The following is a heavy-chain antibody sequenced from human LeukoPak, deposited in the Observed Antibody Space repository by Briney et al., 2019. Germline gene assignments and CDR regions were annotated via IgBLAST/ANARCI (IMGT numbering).Heavy chain of an antibody. V-gene: IGHV3-23*01. D-gene: IGHD6-19*01. Sequence: GGSLRLSCAASGFTFSSYAMSWVRQAPGKGLEWVSAISGSGGSTYYADSVKGRFTISADKSISTAYLQWSSLKASATAIYYCARPSFSSVPWFFDDWGQGTLVTVSS. CDR2: ISGSGGST. CDR3: ARPSFSSVPWFFDD. J-gene: IGHJ4*02. CDR1: GFTFSSYA.